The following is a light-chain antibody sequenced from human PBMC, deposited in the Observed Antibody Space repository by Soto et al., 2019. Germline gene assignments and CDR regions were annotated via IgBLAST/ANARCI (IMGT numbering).Light chain of an antibody. Sequence: QLVLTQPPSVSGAPGQRVTISCTGSSSNIGAGYDVHWYQQLPGTAPKLLIFGNNYRPSGVPDRFSGSKSGTSASLAITGLQAEDEADYYCHSYDSSLSASVFGGGTKLTVL. CDR2: GNN. CDR3: HSYDSSLSASV. V-gene: IGLV1-40*01. CDR1: SSNIGAGYD. J-gene: IGLJ3*02.